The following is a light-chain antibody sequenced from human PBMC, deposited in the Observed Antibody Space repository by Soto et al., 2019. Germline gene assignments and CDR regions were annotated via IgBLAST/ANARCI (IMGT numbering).Light chain of an antibody. V-gene: IGLV1-47*02. Sequence: QSVLTQPPSASGTPGQRVTISCSGSSSNIGSNYVYWYQQLPGTAPKLLIYSNNQRPSGVPDRFSGSKSGTSASLAISGLRCEDEADYYCAAWDDSLSGVVFGGGTQVTVI. CDR3: AAWDDSLSGVV. CDR1: SSNIGSNY. CDR2: SNN. J-gene: IGLJ2*01.